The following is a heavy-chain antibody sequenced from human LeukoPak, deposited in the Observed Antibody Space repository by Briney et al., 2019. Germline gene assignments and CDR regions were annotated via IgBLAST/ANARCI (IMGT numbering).Heavy chain of an antibody. CDR1: GFTFSDYY. J-gene: IGHJ4*02. CDR2: ISSSGSTI. D-gene: IGHD2-2*01. Sequence: GGSLRLSCAASGFTFSDYYMSWIRQAPGKGLEWVSYISSSGSTIYYADSVKGRFTISRDNAKNSLYLQMNSLRAEDTAVYYCASSSRVTRFDYWGQGTLVTVSS. CDR3: ASSSRVTRFDY. V-gene: IGHV3-11*04.